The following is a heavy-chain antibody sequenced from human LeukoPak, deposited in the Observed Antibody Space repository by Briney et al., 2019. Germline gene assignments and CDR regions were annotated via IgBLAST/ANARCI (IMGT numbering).Heavy chain of an antibody. V-gene: IGHV4-31*03. Sequence: PSETLSLTCTVSGGSISSGGYYWSWIRQHPGKGLEWIGYIYYSGSTYCNPSLKSRVTISVDTSKNQFSLKLSSVTAADTAVYYCARSIAVVYFDYWGQGTLVTVSS. D-gene: IGHD6-19*01. CDR2: IYYSGST. J-gene: IGHJ4*02. CDR3: ARSIAVVYFDY. CDR1: GGSISSGGYY.